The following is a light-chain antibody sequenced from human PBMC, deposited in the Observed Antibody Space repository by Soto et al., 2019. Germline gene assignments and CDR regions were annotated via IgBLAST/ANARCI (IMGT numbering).Light chain of an antibody. J-gene: IGLJ1*01. CDR1: SSDVGAYNS. CDR3: SSYTDSSTYV. V-gene: IGLV2-14*01. Sequence: QSVLTQPASVSGSPGQSITISCTGTSSDVGAYNSVSWYQHHPGKAPKLIIYEVINRPSGVFNRFSAYKSGNTASLIISGLQAEDEADYYCSSYTDSSTYVFGNGTKVTVL. CDR2: EVI.